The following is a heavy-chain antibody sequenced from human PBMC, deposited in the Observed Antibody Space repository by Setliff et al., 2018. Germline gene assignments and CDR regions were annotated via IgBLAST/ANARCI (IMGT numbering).Heavy chain of an antibody. D-gene: IGHD3-22*01. J-gene: IGHJ3*02. CDR1: GGSISNSNYY. V-gene: IGHV4-61*05. CDR2: IYYSGST. Sequence: SETLSLTCTASGGSISNSNYYWGWIRQPPGKGLEWIGYIYYSGSTYYNPSLKSRVTISVDKSKNQFSLKLSSVTAADTAVYYCARGKIRITMIVVPTGGAFDIWGQGTMVTVSS. CDR3: ARGKIRITMIVVPTGGAFDI.